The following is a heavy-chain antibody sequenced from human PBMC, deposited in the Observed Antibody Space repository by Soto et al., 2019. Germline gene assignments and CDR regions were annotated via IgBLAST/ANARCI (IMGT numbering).Heavy chain of an antibody. D-gene: IGHD2-2*01. Sequence: GASVQVSCKASGYTFTDSSIHWVRQAPGQGLEWMGWINPNTGGTNYAQSFLGRVTLTRDTSISTAYMGVNRLRSDDMAVYYCARGAPSATSCYDVWGHGTLVTV. CDR2: INPNTGGT. CDR3: ARGAPSATSCYDV. V-gene: IGHV1-2*02. J-gene: IGHJ4*01. CDR1: GYTFTDSS.